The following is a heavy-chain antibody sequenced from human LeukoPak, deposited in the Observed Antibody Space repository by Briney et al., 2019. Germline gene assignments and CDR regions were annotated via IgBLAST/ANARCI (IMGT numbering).Heavy chain of an antibody. CDR1: GFTFSSYA. D-gene: IGHD3-3*01. J-gene: IGHJ3*02. V-gene: IGHV3-23*01. Sequence: GGSLRLSCAASGFTFSSYAMSWVRQAPGQGLEWVSGISGSVGSAYYADSVKGRFTISRDNSKNTLYLQMNSLRAEDTAVYYCAKDGQDLEPLYDAFDIWGQGTMVTVSS. CDR3: AKDGQDLEPLYDAFDI. CDR2: ISGSVGSA.